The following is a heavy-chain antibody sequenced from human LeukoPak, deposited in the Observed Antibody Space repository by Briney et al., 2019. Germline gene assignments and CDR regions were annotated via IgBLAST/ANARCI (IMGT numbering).Heavy chain of an antibody. CDR2: INPNSGDT. CDR3: TRDDIVGARDFDY. J-gene: IGHJ4*02. Sequence: ASVKVSCKASGHTFTDYYIHWVRQAPGQGLEWMGWINPNSGDTKSAQKLQGRLTMTRDTSITTAYMDLSRLTSDDTAVYYCTRDDIVGARDFDYWGQGTLVTVSS. D-gene: IGHD1-26*01. CDR1: GHTFTDYY. V-gene: IGHV1-2*02.